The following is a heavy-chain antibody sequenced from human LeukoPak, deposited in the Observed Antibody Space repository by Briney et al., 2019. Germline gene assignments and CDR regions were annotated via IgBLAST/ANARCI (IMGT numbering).Heavy chain of an antibody. CDR1: GGSISSDH. Sequence: SETLSLTCSVSGGSISSDHWNWIRQPPGKGLEWIGYIYHSGTTNYNPSLRSRVTISVDTSKNQFSLKLSSVTAADTAVYYCATMKAVRVNDFWSGYPDYWGQGTLVTVSS. V-gene: IGHV4-59*01. CDR2: IYHSGTT. J-gene: IGHJ4*02. D-gene: IGHD3-3*01. CDR3: ATMKAVRVNDFWSGYPDY.